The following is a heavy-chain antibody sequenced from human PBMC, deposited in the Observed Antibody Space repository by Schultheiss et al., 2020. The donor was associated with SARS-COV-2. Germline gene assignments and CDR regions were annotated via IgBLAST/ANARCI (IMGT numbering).Heavy chain of an antibody. D-gene: IGHD6-19*01. CDR2: IYYSGST. CDR3: ARGGGIAVPYNWFDP. V-gene: IGHV4-61*05. Sequence: SETLSLTCTVSGGSISSSSYYWGWIRQPPGKGLEWIGYIYYSGSTNYNPSLKSRVTISVDTSKNQFSLKLSSVTAADTAVYYCARGGGIAVPYNWFDPWGQGTLVTVSS. J-gene: IGHJ5*02. CDR1: GGSISSSSYY.